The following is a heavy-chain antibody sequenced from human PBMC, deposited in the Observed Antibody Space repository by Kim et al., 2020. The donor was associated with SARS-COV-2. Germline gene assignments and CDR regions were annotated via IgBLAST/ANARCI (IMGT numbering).Heavy chain of an antibody. CDR2: KPNSGGT. V-gene: IGHV1-2*02. Sequence: KPNSGGTNYAQKFQGRVTMTRETSISPAYMELSRLRSDDTAVYYCARSWDYWGQGTLVTVSS. CDR3: ARSWDY. J-gene: IGHJ4*02.